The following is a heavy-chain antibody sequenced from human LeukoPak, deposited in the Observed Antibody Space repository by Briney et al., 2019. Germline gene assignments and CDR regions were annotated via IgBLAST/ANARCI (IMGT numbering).Heavy chain of an antibody. CDR2: ISYDGSNK. CDR1: GFTFSSYG. Sequence: PGGSLRLSCAASGFTFSSYGMHWVRQAPGKGLEWVAVISYDGSNKYYADSVKGRFTISRDNSKNTLYLQMNSLRAEDTAVYYCAKDAWATIYYYDSSGYFDYRGQGTLVTVSS. CDR3: AKDAWATIYYYDSSGYFDY. V-gene: IGHV3-30*18. J-gene: IGHJ4*02. D-gene: IGHD3-22*01.